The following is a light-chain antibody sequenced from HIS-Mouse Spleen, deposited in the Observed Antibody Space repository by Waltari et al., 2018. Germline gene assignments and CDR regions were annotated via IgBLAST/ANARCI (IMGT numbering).Light chain of an antibody. CDR1: KLVDKS. V-gene: IGLV3-1*01. Sequence: SYELTQPPSVSVSPGQTASITCSGDKLVDKSPCWYQQKPGQSPVLVIYQDSKRPSVIPERFSGSNSGNTATLTISGTQAMDEADYYCQAWDSSTYVVFGGGTKLTVL. CDR3: QAWDSSTYVV. CDR2: QDS. J-gene: IGLJ2*01.